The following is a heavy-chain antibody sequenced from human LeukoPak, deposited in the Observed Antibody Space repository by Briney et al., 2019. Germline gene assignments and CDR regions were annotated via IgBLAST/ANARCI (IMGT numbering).Heavy chain of an antibody. V-gene: IGHV1-24*01. CDR1: GYTLTELS. J-gene: IGHJ1*01. Sequence: ASVKVSCKVSGYTLTELSMHWVRQAPGKGLEWMGGFDPEDGETIYAQKFQGRVTMTEDTSTDTAYMELSSLRSEGTAVYYCATDHYDSSGYFNGEYFQHWGQGTLVTVSS. D-gene: IGHD3-22*01. CDR3: ATDHYDSSGYFNGEYFQH. CDR2: FDPEDGET.